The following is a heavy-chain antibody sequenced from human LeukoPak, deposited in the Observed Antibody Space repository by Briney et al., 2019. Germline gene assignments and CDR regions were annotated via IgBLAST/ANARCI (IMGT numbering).Heavy chain of an antibody. V-gene: IGHV3-30*02. CDR3: AKDSIFGTIYYYYMDV. D-gene: IGHD3-3*01. CDR1: GFTFSSYG. CDR2: IRYDGSNK. J-gene: IGHJ6*03. Sequence: GGSLRLSCAASGFTFSSYGMHWVRQAPGKGLEWVAFIRYDGSNKYYADSVKGRFTISRDNSKNTLYLQMNSLRAEDTAVYYYAKDSIFGTIYYYYMDVWGKGTTVTVSS.